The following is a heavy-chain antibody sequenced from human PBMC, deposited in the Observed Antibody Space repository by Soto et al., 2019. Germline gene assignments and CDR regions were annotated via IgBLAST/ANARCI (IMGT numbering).Heavy chain of an antibody. CDR2: ISYDGSNK. CDR1: GFTFSSYG. J-gene: IGHJ1*01. D-gene: IGHD2-2*01. CDR3: AKDLEDIVVVPAAN. V-gene: IGHV3-30*18. Sequence: GGSLRLSCAASGFTFSSYGMHWVRQAPGKGLEWVAVISYDGSNKYYADSVKGRFTISRDNSKNTLYLQMNSLRAEDTAVYYCAKDLEDIVVVPAANWGQGTLVTVSS.